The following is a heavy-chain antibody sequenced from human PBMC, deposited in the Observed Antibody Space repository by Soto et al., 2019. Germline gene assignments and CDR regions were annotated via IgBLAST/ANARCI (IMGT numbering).Heavy chain of an antibody. D-gene: IGHD2-15*01. CDR2: ISGSGDRT. V-gene: IGHV3-23*01. CDR3: VRDEGGNPSRVQD. Sequence: EVQLLESGGGLVQPGGSLRLSCAASGITISNYPMNWVRQAPGKGLDWVSGISGSGDRTYYADSAKGRFTISKDFSKNSLYLQLDSLRAEDTAVYCCVRDEGGNPSRVQDWGQGTLVTVSS. CDR1: GITISNYP. J-gene: IGHJ4*02.